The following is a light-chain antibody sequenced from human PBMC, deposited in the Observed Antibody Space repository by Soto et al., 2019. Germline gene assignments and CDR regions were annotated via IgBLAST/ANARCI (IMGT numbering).Light chain of an antibody. CDR2: EVS. Sequence: QSALTQPASVSGSPGQSITISCTGTSSDVGGYDYVSWYQQYPGKAPNLMIFEVSNRPSGVSNRFSGSKSDNTASLTISGLQAEDEADYYCASYSSVSTVIFGGGTKLTVL. CDR1: SSDVGGYDY. J-gene: IGLJ2*01. V-gene: IGLV2-14*01. CDR3: ASYSSVSTVI.